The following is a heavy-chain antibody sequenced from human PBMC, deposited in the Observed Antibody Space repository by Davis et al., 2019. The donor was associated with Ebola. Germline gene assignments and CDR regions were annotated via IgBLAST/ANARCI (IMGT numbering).Heavy chain of an antibody. Sequence: GESLKISCAASGFTFSSYSMNWVRQAPGKGLEWVTNINQDGSEKYYVDSVKGRFTISRDNAKKSLYLQMSSLRVEDTAVYYCGRGADGTWDYWGQGTLVTVSS. V-gene: IGHV3-7*03. CDR3: GRGADGTWDY. D-gene: IGHD5-24*01. J-gene: IGHJ4*02. CDR2: INQDGSEK. CDR1: GFTFSSYS.